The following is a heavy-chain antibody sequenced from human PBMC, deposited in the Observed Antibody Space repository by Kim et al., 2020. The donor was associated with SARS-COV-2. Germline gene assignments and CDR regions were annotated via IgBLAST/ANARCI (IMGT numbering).Heavy chain of an antibody. CDR2: ISSGGSHT. D-gene: IGHD1-7*01. V-gene: IGHV3-11*06. CDR1: GFTFGDYY. Sequence: GGSLRLSCAATGFTFGDYYMVWIRQAPGKGLEWLSFISSGGSHTNYADSVKGRFTISRDNSNNSMFLQMNTLRGEDTAVYYCAKGGSWNYDAFDSWGHGT. CDR3: AKGGSWNYDAFDS. J-gene: IGHJ5*01.